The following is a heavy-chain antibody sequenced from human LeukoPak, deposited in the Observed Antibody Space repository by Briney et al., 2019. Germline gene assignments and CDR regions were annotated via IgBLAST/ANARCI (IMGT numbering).Heavy chain of an antibody. D-gene: IGHD3-22*01. CDR1: GFTVSSNY. J-gene: IGHJ6*02. Sequence: PGGFLRLSCAASGFTVSSNYMSWVRQAPGKGLEWVSVIYSGGSTYYADSVKGRFTISRDNSKNTLYLQMNSLRAEDTAVYYCARDLVHYYDSSGYYYYYYGMDVWGQGTTVTVSS. V-gene: IGHV3-66*01. CDR2: IYSGGST. CDR3: ARDLVHYYDSSGYYYYYYGMDV.